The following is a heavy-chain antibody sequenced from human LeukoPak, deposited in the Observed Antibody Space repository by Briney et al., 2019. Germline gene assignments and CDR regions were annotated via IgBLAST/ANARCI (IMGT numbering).Heavy chain of an antibody. CDR3: ARHYYDSSGHSIDY. V-gene: IGHV4-34*01. CDR1: GGSFSGYY. Sequence: PSETLSLTCAVYGGSFSGYYWSWIRQPPGKGLEWIGEINHSGSTNYNPSLKSRVTISVDTSKNQFSLKLSSVTAADTAVYYCARHYYDSSGHSIDYWGQGTLVTVSS. CDR2: INHSGST. J-gene: IGHJ4*02. D-gene: IGHD3-22*01.